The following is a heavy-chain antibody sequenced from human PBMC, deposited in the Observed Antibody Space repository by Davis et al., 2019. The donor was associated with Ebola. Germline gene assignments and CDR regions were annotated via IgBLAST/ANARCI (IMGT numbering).Heavy chain of an antibody. V-gene: IGHV3-48*02. CDR2: ITSDGTST. CDR3: ATGENYYYYGMDV. J-gene: IGHJ6*02. D-gene: IGHD1-26*01. CDR1: GFTFSSYP. Sequence: GGSLRLSCAASGFTFSSYPMNWVRQAPGKGLEWISDITSDGTSTYYADSVKGRFTISRDNANNLLYLQMNSLRDEDTAVYYCATGENYYYYGMDVRGQGTTVTVSS.